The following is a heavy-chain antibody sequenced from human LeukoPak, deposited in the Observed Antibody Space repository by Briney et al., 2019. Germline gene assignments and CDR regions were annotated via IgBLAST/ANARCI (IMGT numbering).Heavy chain of an antibody. CDR2: IRSKAYGGTT. CDR3: TRDRIPGDY. Sequence: PGGSLRLSCTASGFTFGDYAMSWGRQAPGKGLEWVGFIRSKAYGGTTEYAASVKGRFTISRDDSKSIAYLQMNSLKTADTAVYYCTRDRIPGDYWGQGTLVTVSS. V-gene: IGHV3-49*04. J-gene: IGHJ4*02. CDR1: GFTFGDYA. D-gene: IGHD5-18*01.